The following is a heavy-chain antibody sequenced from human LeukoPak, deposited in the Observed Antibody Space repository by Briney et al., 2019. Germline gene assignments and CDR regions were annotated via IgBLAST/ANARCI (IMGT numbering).Heavy chain of an antibody. D-gene: IGHD2-2*01. J-gene: IGHJ5*02. CDR3: ARTVGDCSSTSCYWYNWFDP. CDR1: GYTFTSYD. Sequence: ASVKVSCKASGYTFTSYDINWVRQATGQGLEWMGWMNPNSGNTGYAQKFQGRVTMTRNTSMSTAYMELSSLRSEDTAVYYCARTVGDCSSTSCYWYNWFDPWGQRTLVTVSS. CDR2: MNPNSGNT. V-gene: IGHV1-8*01.